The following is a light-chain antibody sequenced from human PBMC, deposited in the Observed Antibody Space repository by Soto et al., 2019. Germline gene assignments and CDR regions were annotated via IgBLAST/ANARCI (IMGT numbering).Light chain of an antibody. CDR3: QVWDSSSDHWV. CDR1: DIGSES. V-gene: IGLV3-21*04. Sequence: SSELTQPPSVSVAPGKTARITCGGNDIGSESVQWYQQRPGQAPVLVIYYDTYRPSGIPERFSGSNSGNTATLTISRVEAGDEADYYCQVWDSSSDHWVFGGGTKLTVL. CDR2: YDT. J-gene: IGLJ3*02.